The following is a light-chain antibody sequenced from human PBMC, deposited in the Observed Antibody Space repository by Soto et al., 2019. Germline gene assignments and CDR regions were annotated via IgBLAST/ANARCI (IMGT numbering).Light chain of an antibody. CDR1: SSNVGSNP. CDR2: TNN. Sequence: QSALTQPPSASGTPGQRVTISCSGSSSNVGSNPVNWYQQLPGTAPKLLIYTNNQRPSGVPDRFSGSKSGTSASLAISGLQSEDEADYYCAAWDDSLIAIYVFGTGTKVTVL. J-gene: IGLJ1*01. CDR3: AAWDDSLIAIYV. V-gene: IGLV1-44*01.